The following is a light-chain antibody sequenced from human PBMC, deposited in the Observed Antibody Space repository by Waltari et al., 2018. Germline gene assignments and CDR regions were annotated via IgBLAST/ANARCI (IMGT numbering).Light chain of an antibody. CDR1: SRDVGGYNY. CDR2: EVR. Sequence: QSALTQPASVSGSPGQSITISCTGTSRDVGGYNYFSWYQQNPGKAPKHIIYEVRDRPSGVSNRFSGSKSGNTAFLTISGLQAEDEADYYCSSYTSSRTWVFGGGTKLTVL. V-gene: IGLV2-14*01. CDR3: SSYTSSRTWV. J-gene: IGLJ3*02.